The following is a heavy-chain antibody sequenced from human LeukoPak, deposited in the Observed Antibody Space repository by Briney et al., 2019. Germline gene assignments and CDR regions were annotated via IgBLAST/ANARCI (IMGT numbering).Heavy chain of an antibody. D-gene: IGHD2-15*01. CDR3: AAEGSAATWANWFDP. Sequence: GGSLRLSCAASGFTFSSYGMHWVRQAPGKGLEWVAFIRYDGSNKYYADSVKGRFTISRDNSKNTLYLQMNSLRAEDTAVYYCAAEGSAATWANWFDPWGQGTLVTVSS. V-gene: IGHV3-30*02. CDR1: GFTFSSYG. J-gene: IGHJ5*02. CDR2: IRYDGSNK.